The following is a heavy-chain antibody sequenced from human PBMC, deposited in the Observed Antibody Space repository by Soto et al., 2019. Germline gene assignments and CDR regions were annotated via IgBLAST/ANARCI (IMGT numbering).Heavy chain of an antibody. CDR3: AARLTSYCSSTSCYKSYYYGMDV. CDR1: GFTFSSYE. Sequence: EVQLVESGGGLVKPGGSLRLSCAASGFTFSSYEMNWVRQAPGKGLEWVSYISSSGSTIYYADSVKGRFTISRDNAKNALYLQMNSLRAEDTAVYYCAARLTSYCSSTSCYKSYYYGMDVWGQGTTVTVSS. D-gene: IGHD2-2*02. J-gene: IGHJ6*02. CDR2: ISSSGSTI. V-gene: IGHV3-48*03.